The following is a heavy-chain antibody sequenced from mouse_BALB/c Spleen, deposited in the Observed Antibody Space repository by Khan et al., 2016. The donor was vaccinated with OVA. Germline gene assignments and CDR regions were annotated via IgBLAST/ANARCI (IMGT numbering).Heavy chain of an antibody. D-gene: IGHD2-3*01. Sequence: QVQLKQSGPELVRPGVSVKISCKGSGYTFTDYAMYWVKQSHAESLEWIGLISTYSGNTNYNQKFKGKATMTVDKSSTTAYMELARLTSEDSAICYCARPAYDGYYDYWGQGTTLTVSS. CDR3: ARPAYDGYYDY. CDR2: ISTYSGNT. CDR1: GYTFTDYA. V-gene: IGHV1S137*01. J-gene: IGHJ2*01.